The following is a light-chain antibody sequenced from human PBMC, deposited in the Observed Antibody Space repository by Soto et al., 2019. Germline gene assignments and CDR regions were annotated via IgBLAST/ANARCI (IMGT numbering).Light chain of an antibody. Sequence: EIVLTQSPATLSLSPGERATLSCRASQSVSSYLAWYQQKPGQAPRLLIYDASNRATGIPARFSGSGSGTDFTLTISSLEPEDFAVYYRQQRSNWPRTFVQGTKLDIK. V-gene: IGKV3-11*01. CDR2: DAS. CDR1: QSVSSY. J-gene: IGKJ1*01. CDR3: QQRSNWPRT.